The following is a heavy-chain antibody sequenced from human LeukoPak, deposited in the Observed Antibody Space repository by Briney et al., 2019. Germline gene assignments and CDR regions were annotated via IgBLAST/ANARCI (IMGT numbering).Heavy chain of an antibody. J-gene: IGHJ3*02. CDR1: GDSFSSNSTA. CDR3: VRGGQGDGYSADEAFDI. V-gene: IGHV6-1*01. D-gene: IGHD5-24*01. CDR2: TYYRSKWYS. Sequence: SQTLSLTCAISGDSFSSNSTACNWIRQSPSRGLEWLGRTYYRSKWYSDYAVSVKSRITINPDTSKNQFSLQLNSVTPEDTAVYYCVRGGQGDGYSADEAFDIWGQGTMVTVSS.